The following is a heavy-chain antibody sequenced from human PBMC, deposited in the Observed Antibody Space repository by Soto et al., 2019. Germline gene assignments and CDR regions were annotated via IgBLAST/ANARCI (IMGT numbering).Heavy chain of an antibody. CDR1: GYTFTSYD. J-gene: IGHJ6*02. Sequence: ASVKVSCKASGYTFTSYDMHWVRQAPGQRLEWMGWINAGNGNTKYSQKFQGRVTITRDTSTSTAYMELSSLRSEDTAVYYCARDIPYYDILSGYYLRYYYGMDDWGQGTTVTVSS. CDR3: ARDIPYYDILSGYYLRYYYGMDD. CDR2: INAGNGNT. D-gene: IGHD3-9*01. V-gene: IGHV1-3*01.